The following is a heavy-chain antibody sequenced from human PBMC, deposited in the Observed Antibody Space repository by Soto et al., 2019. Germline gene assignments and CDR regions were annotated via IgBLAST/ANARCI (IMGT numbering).Heavy chain of an antibody. CDR3: ARHAGGSGSYYNSYYYYYMDV. CDR2: IYYGGST. V-gene: IGHV4-59*08. CDR1: GGSISSYY. Sequence: QVQLQKSGPGLVKPSETLSLTCTVSGGSISSYYWSWIRQPPGKGLEWIGYIYYGGSTNYNPTLKRRVTHSVATSKHQVSLKLSAGTAADTAVYYCARHAGGSGSYYNSYYYYYMDVWGKGTTVTVS. D-gene: IGHD3-10*01. J-gene: IGHJ6*03.